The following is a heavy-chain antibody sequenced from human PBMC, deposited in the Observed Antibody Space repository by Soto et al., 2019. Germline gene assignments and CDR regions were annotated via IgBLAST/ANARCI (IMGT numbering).Heavy chain of an antibody. CDR1: GFTFSSYW. V-gene: IGHV3-74*01. CDR2: INSDGSST. CDR3: ARVVPAAHHDY. Sequence: GGSLRLSCAASGFTFSSYWMHWVRQAPGKGLVWVSRINSDGSSTSYADSVKGRFTISRDNAKNTLYLQMNSLRAEDTAVYYCARVVPAAHHDYWGQGTLVTVSS. J-gene: IGHJ4*02. D-gene: IGHD2-2*01.